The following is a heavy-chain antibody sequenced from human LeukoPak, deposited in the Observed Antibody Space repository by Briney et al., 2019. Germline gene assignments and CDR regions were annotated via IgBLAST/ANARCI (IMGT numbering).Heavy chain of an antibody. V-gene: IGHV4-30-2*01. CDR3: ARVSTPYYGRGNYFDY. CDR2: IYQSGST. Sequence: SQTLSLTCAVSGGSISSGGYSWSWIRQPPGKGLEWIGYIYQSGSTYYNPSLKSRVTISVDRSKNQFSLNLSSVTAADTALYYCARVSTPYYGRGNYFDYWGQGTLVTVSS. CDR1: GGSISSGGYS. J-gene: IGHJ4*02. D-gene: IGHD4-17*01.